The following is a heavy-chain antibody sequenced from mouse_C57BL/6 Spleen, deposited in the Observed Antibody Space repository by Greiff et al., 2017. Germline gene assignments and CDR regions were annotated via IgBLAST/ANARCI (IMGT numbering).Heavy chain of an antibody. V-gene: IGHV1-64*01. Sequence: QVQLKQPGAELVKPGASVKLSCKASGYTFTSYWMHWVKQRPGQGLEWIGMIHPNSGSTNYNEKFKSKATLTVDKSSSTAYMQLSSLTSEDSAVYYCARSFGYDGFDYWGQGTTLTVSS. CDR3: ARSFGYDGFDY. CDR1: GYTFTSYW. J-gene: IGHJ2*01. CDR2: IHPNSGST. D-gene: IGHD2-2*01.